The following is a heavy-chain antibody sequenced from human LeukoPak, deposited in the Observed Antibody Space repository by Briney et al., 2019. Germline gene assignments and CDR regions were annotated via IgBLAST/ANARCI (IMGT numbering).Heavy chain of an antibody. CDR3: ARANSGYNYGVDH. CDR1: GGSISSYH. Sequence: SETLSLTCTVSGGSISSYHWSWIRQPPGKGLEWIGYIYYSGSTKYNPSLKSRVTISVDTSKNQFSLKLSSVTAADTAVYYCARANSGYNYGVDHWGQGTLLTVSS. V-gene: IGHV4-59*01. CDR2: IYYSGST. D-gene: IGHD5-18*01. J-gene: IGHJ4*02.